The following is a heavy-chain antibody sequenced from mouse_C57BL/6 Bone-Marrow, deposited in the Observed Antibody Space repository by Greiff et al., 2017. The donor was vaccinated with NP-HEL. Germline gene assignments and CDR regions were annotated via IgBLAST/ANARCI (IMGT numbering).Heavy chain of an antibody. CDR1: GFTFSSYA. V-gene: IGHV5-4*01. CDR2: ISDGGSYT. CDR3: ARGGGPIYYDYSWFAY. Sequence: EVQGVESGGGLVKPGGSLKLSCAASGFTFSSYAMSWVRQTPEKRLEWVATISDGGSYTYYPDNVKGRFTISRDNAKNNLYLQMSHLKSEDTAMYYCARGGGPIYYDYSWFAYWGQGTLVTVSA. D-gene: IGHD2-4*01. J-gene: IGHJ3*01.